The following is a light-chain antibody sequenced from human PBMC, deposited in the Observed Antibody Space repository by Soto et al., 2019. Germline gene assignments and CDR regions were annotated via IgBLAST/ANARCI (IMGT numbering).Light chain of an antibody. CDR2: LNSDGSH. J-gene: IGLJ2*01. Sequence: QLVLTQSPSASASLGASVKLTCTLSSGHSSYAIAWHQQQPEKGPRYLMKLNSDGSHSKGDGIPDRFSGSSSGAERYLNISSLQSEDEADYYCQTWGTGPYVVFGGGTKLTVL. V-gene: IGLV4-69*01. CDR3: QTWGTGPYVV. CDR1: SGHSSYA.